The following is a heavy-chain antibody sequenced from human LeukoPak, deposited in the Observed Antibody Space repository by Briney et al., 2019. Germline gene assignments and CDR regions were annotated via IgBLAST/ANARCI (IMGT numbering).Heavy chain of an antibody. CDR3: ARGRSITLLRGVAMSDGFDI. V-gene: IGHV3-48*04. J-gene: IGHJ3*02. D-gene: IGHD3-10*01. Sequence: GGSLRLSCAASGFTFSGYNMNWVRQAPGKGLEWVSLISSSGSTIYYGDSVKGRFTISRDNARNLLFLQMNGLRAEDTAVYYCARGRSITLLRGVAMSDGFDIWGQGAMVAVSS. CDR1: GFTFSGYN. CDR2: ISSSGSTI.